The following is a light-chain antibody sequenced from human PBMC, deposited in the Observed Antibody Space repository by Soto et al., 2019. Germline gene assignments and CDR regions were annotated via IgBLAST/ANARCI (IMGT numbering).Light chain of an antibody. CDR3: QQYNSYPWT. CDR1: QSISSR. Sequence: DIQMTQSPSTLSASVGDRVTITCRASQSISSRLAWYQQKPGKAPKLLIYKASSLESGVPSRFSGSGSGTEFTLTTSSLQPDEFATYYCQQYNSYPWTFGQGTKVEIK. CDR2: KAS. J-gene: IGKJ1*01. V-gene: IGKV1-5*03.